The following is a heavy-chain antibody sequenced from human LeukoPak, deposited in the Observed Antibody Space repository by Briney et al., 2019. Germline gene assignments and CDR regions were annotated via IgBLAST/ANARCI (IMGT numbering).Heavy chain of an antibody. D-gene: IGHD6-13*01. Sequence: ASVKVSCEASGYTFTSYGISWVRQAPGQGLEWMGWISAYNGNTNYAQKLQGRVIMTTDTSTSTAYMELRSLRSDDTAVYYCARDRGFIAAAGTPPEEDYYYYYGMDVWGQGTTVTVSS. CDR2: ISAYNGNT. CDR1: GYTFTSYG. J-gene: IGHJ6*02. V-gene: IGHV1-18*01. CDR3: ARDRGFIAAAGTPPEEDYYYYYGMDV.